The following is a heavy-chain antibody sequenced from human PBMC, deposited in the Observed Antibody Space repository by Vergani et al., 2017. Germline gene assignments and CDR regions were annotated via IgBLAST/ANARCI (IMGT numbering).Heavy chain of an antibody. CDR1: GGTFSSYT. D-gene: IGHD3-10*01. CDR3: ARGWYYGSGSYYHFDY. J-gene: IGHJ4*02. CDR2: IIPILGIA. V-gene: IGHV1-69*02. Sequence: QVQLVQSGAEVKKPGSSVKVSCKASGGTFSSYTISWVRQAPGQGLEWMGRIIPILGIANYAQKFQGRVTITADKSTSTAYMELSSLRSEDTAVYYCARGWYYGSGSYYHFDYWGQGTLVTVSS.